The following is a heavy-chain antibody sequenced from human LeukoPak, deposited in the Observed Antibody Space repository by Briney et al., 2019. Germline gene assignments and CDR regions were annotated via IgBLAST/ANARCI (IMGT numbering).Heavy chain of an antibody. CDR1: GYTFTSYG. CDR2: ISAYNGNT. D-gene: IGHD6-19*01. J-gene: IGHJ4*02. Sequence: ASVKVSCKASGYTFTSYGTSWVRQAPGQGLEWMGWISAYNGNTNYAQKLQGRVTMTTDTSTSTAYKELRSLRSDDTAVYYCRSGWYGSGTDYWGQGTLVTVSS. V-gene: IGHV1-18*01. CDR3: RSGWYGSGTDY.